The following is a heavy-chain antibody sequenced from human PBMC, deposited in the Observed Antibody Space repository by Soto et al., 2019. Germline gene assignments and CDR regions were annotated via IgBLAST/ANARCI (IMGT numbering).Heavy chain of an antibody. Sequence: EVQLVESGGGLVRPGGSLRLSCAASGFTFSYYWMHWVRQAPGKGLVWVSRIHSDGSSTTYADFVKGRFIISRDNARNQVDLQMNSGSVEDMAVYYSARGDRGAFDLWGQGTVVTVSS. CDR1: GFTFSYYW. CDR3: ARGDRGAFDL. CDR2: IHSDGSST. V-gene: IGHV3-74*01. D-gene: IGHD1-26*01. J-gene: IGHJ3*01.